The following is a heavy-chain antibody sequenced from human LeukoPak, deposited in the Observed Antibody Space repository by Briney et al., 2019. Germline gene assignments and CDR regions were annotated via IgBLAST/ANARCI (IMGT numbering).Heavy chain of an antibody. Sequence: PSETLSLTCTVSGASVGSSSYYWEWIRQPPGKGLEWVGSVFYSGSTNYNPSLKSRVTMSVDTSKNQFSLRLSSVTATDTAVYYCATRRSGSHPYYWGQGTLVTVSS. CDR1: GASVGSSSYY. D-gene: IGHD1-26*01. V-gene: IGHV4-39*01. CDR2: VFYSGST. J-gene: IGHJ4*02. CDR3: ATRRSGSHPYY.